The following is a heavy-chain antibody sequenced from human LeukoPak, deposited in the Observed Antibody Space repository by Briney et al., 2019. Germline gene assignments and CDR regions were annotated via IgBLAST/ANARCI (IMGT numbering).Heavy chain of an antibody. CDR1: GGSIGSYY. D-gene: IGHD3-9*01. J-gene: IGHJ4*02. V-gene: IGHV4-59*08. CDR3: ASLLTYFDY. CDR2: IYYSGST. Sequence: PSETLSLTCTVSGGSIGSYYWSWIRQPPGKGLEWIGYIYYSGSTNYNPSLKSRVTISVDTSKNQFSLKMSSVIAADTAVYYCASLLTYFDYWGQGTLVTVSS.